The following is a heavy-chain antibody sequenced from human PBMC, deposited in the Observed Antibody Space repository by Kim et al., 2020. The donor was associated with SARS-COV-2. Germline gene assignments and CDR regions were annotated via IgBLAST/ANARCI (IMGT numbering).Heavy chain of an antibody. CDR3: ATTDSVTGMDY. V-gene: IGHV3-30*03. Sequence: GGSLRLSCGASEFTFSIYGIHWVRQTPGKGLEWVAVISHDGSNQYYADSVKVRFTISRDNSKNTVSLQMNSLRVEDTAVYYCATTDSVTGMDYWGQGTLVTVSS. CDR2: ISHDGSNQ. CDR1: EFTFSIYG. D-gene: IGHD6-19*01. J-gene: IGHJ4*02.